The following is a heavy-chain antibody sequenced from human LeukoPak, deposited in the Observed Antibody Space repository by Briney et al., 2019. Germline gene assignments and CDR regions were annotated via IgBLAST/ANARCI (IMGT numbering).Heavy chain of an antibody. CDR2: SNPNSGDT. CDR1: GYTFTDHY. D-gene: IGHD3-22*01. V-gene: IGHV1-2*02. J-gene: IGHJ4*02. Sequence: ASVKVSCKASGYTFTDHYMHWVRQAPGQGLEWMGWSNPNSGDTQYAQKFQGRVAMTTDTSMTTAYMELRSLRSDDTAVYYCARGASSGYYYSDLRYWGQGTLVTVSS. CDR3: ARGASSGYYYSDLRY.